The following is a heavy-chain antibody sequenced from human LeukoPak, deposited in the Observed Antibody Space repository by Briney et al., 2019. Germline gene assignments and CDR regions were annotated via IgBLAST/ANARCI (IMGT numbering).Heavy chain of an antibody. CDR3: ARAAYDSSWLTDN. Sequence: GESLKISCKGPGYSFSSYWIVWVRQTPEKRLDWMGIVYPEDSDTRYSPAFQGQVTISADKSISTAYLQWSSLKASDTAMYYCARAAYDSSWLTDNWGQGTLVTVSS. CDR2: VYPEDSDT. CDR1: GYSFSSYW. J-gene: IGHJ4*02. D-gene: IGHD6-13*01. V-gene: IGHV5-51*01.